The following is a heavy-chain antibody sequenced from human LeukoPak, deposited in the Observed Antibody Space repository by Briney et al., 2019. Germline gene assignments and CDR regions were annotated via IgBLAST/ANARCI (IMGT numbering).Heavy chain of an antibody. D-gene: IGHD6-19*01. CDR1: GGSITSYY. V-gene: IGHV4-59*12. CDR3: VRGRYSSGWFKDKNWFDP. CDR2: IYHSGTT. J-gene: IGHJ5*02. Sequence: PSETLSLTCTFSGGSITSYYWSWIWQPPGKGLEWIAYIYHSGTTYYNPSLKSRATISVDTSKNQFSLKLSSVTAADTAVYYCVRGRYSSGWFKDKNWFDPWGQGIPVTVSS.